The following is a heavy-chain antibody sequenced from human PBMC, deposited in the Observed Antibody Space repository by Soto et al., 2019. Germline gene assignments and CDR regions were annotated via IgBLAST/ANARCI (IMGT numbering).Heavy chain of an antibody. CDR2: IKSKSDGETA. Sequence: PGGSLRLSCAASGLTFSNVWMTWVRQAPGKGLEWVGRIKSKSDGETADVAAPVKGRFTISRDDSKNTVFLEMNSLKSEDTALYYCAITAMINRDSSTSFDYWVQGTQVTVSS. CDR3: AITAMINRDSSTSFDY. J-gene: IGHJ4*02. CDR1: GLTFSNVW. D-gene: IGHD5-18*01. V-gene: IGHV3-15*01.